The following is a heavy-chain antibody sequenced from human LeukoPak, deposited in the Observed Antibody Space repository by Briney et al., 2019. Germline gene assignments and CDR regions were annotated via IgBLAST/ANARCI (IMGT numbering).Heavy chain of an antibody. Sequence: SETLSLSCSVSGGSIFASYWTWIRQPPGKGLEWIGYIYYGGSTNYNPSLKSRVTISLDTSKNQFSLKLNSVTAADTAVHYCAIVAAAGPIDYWGQGTLATVSS. V-gene: IGHV4-59*01. D-gene: IGHD6-13*01. J-gene: IGHJ4*02. CDR3: AIVAAAGPIDY. CDR1: GGSIFASY. CDR2: IYYGGST.